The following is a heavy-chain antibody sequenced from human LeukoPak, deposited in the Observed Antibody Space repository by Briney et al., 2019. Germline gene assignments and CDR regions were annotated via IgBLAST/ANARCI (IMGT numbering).Heavy chain of an antibody. J-gene: IGHJ5*02. Sequence: PGGSLRLSCAASGFSFSAYSFNWIRQTPGKGLEWLSYISTSSNTIYYADTVKGRFTISRDNAKNSLFLQMNSLRAEDTAVYYCARVRRHFDTSGYQVFWFDPWGQGTRVTVSS. CDR2: ISTSSNTI. V-gene: IGHV3-48*01. CDR3: ARVRRHFDTSGYQVFWFDP. CDR1: GFSFSAYS. D-gene: IGHD3-22*01.